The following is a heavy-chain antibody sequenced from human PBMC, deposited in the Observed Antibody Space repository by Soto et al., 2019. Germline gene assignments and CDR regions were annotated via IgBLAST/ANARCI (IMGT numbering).Heavy chain of an antibody. CDR1: GFAFGNSW. J-gene: IGHJ4*02. CDR3: TPYPFGN. Sequence: GGSLRLSCAASGFAFGNSWMTWVRQAPGKGLDWVANIKPDGTEKHYVDSVKGRYIISRDNAQNLVYLQMNSLRVADTAVYYCTPYPFGNWGPGTQLTVSS. V-gene: IGHV3-7*01. CDR2: IKPDGTEK. D-gene: IGHD3-10*01.